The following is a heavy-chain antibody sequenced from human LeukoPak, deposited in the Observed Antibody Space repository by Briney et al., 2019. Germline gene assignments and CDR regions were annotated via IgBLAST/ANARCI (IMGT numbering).Heavy chain of an antibody. J-gene: IGHJ4*02. CDR1: GYSIISDYF. Sequence: SETLSLTCTVSGYSIISDYFWGWIRQPPGKGLEWIGEINHSGSTNYNPSLKSRVTISVDTSKNQFSLKLTSVTAADTAVYYCGRRSRSTWNYRRGDYWGQGTLVTVSS. D-gene: IGHD1-7*01. V-gene: IGHV4-38-2*02. CDR3: GRRSRSTWNYRRGDY. CDR2: INHSGST.